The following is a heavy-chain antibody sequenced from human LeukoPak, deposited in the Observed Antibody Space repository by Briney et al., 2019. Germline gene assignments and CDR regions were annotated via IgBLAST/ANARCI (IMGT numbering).Heavy chain of an antibody. CDR3: ARDTYPGHLWFGEF. D-gene: IGHD3-10*01. CDR1: GFTFSDYY. CDR2: ISSSGSTI. J-gene: IGHJ4*02. Sequence: GGSLRLSCAASGFTFSDYYMSWIRQAPGKGLEWVSYISSSGSTIYYADSVKGRFTISRDNAKNSLYLQMNSLRSEDTAVYYCARDTYPGHLWFGEFWGQGTLVTVSS. V-gene: IGHV3-11*01.